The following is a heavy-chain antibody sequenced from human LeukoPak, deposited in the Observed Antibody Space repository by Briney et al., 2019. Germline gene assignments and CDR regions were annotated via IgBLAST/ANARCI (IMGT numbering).Heavy chain of an antibody. CDR3: ARPRSRVSWFDP. CDR2: VYTSGST. D-gene: IGHD2-8*01. Sequence: SETLSLTCTVSGGSIRSGSYYWSWIRQAAGKGVEWIGRVYTSGSTNYNPSLESRVTISVDTSKNQFSLKLSSVTAADTAVYYCARPRSRVSWFDPWGQGTLVTVSS. V-gene: IGHV4-61*02. CDR1: GGSIRSGSYY. J-gene: IGHJ5*02.